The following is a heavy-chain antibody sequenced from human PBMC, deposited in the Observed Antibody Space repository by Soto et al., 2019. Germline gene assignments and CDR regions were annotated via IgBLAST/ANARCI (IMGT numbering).Heavy chain of an antibody. Sequence: SETLSLTCTVSGGSISNYDWSWIRQPPGKGLEWIGHIFYSGATNYNPSFKSRVTILVDTSKNQFFLRLSSVTAADTAVYYCAKHNYFEYWGQGALVTVSS. V-gene: IGHV4-59*08. CDR2: IFYSGAT. CDR3: AKHNYFEY. CDR1: GGSISNYD. J-gene: IGHJ4*02.